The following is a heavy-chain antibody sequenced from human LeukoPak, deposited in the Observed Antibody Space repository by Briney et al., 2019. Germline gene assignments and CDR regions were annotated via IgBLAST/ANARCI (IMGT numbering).Heavy chain of an antibody. Sequence: KPSETLSLTCTVSGGSISSYYWSWIRQPPGKGLEWIGYIYYSGSTNYNPSLKSRVTISVDTSKNQFSLKLSSVTAADTAVYYCARSGYSGYDWGYYFDYWGQGTLVTVSS. D-gene: IGHD5-12*01. CDR2: IYYSGST. V-gene: IGHV4-59*01. CDR3: ARSGYSGYDWGYYFDY. J-gene: IGHJ4*02. CDR1: GGSISSYY.